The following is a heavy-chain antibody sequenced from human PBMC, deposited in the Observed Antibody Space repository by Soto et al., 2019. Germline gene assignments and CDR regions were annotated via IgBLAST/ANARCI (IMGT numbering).Heavy chain of an antibody. D-gene: IGHD5-12*01. V-gene: IGHV3-73*01. CDR2: IRSKANSYAT. Sequence: EVPLVESGGGLVQPGGSLKLSCAASGFTFSGSAMHWVRQASGKGLEWVGRIRSKANSYATAYAASVKGRFTISRDDSKNTAYLQMNSLKTEDTAVYYCTRHSDIVANWGQGTMVTVSS. CDR3: TRHSDIVAN. CDR1: GFTFSGSA. J-gene: IGHJ3*01.